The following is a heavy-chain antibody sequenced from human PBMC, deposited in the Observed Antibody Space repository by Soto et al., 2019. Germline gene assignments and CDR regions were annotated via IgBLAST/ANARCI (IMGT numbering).Heavy chain of an antibody. CDR3: ARSPLGYYDSSGYYFLFDY. CDR2: ISSSSSYT. V-gene: IGHV3-11*06. CDR1: GFTFSDYY. D-gene: IGHD3-22*01. Sequence: PGGSLRLSCAASGFTFSDYYMSWIRQAPGKGLEWVSYISSSSSYTNYADSVKGRFTISRDNAKNSLYLQMNSLRAEDTAVYYCARSPLGYYDSSGYYFLFDYWGQGTLVTVS. J-gene: IGHJ4*02.